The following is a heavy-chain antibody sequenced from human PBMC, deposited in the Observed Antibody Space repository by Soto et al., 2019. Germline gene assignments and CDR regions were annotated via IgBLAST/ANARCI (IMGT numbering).Heavy chain of an antibody. CDR2: ISGSGGST. Sequence: GGSLRLSCAASGFTFSSYAMSWVRQAPGKGLEWVSAISGSGGSTYYADSVKGRFTISRDNSKNTLYLQMNSLRAEDTAVYYCAKEGSSCTSGSCFSHYYGMDVWGQGTTVTVSS. CDR3: AKEGSSCTSGSCFSHYYGMDV. J-gene: IGHJ6*02. V-gene: IGHV3-23*01. D-gene: IGHD2-15*01. CDR1: GFTFSSYA.